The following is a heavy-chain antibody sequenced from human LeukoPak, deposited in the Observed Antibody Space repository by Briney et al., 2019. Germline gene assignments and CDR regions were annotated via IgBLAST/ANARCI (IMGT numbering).Heavy chain of an antibody. CDR1: GGSISSHY. CDR2: IYYSGST. D-gene: IGHD6-19*01. V-gene: IGHV4-59*11. Sequence: ASETLSLTCTVSGGSISSHYWSWIRQPPGKGLEWIGYIYYSGSTNYNPSLKSRVTISVDTSKNQFSLKLSSVTAADTAVYYCARDRGSGWFGPIIGWFDPWGQGTLVTVSS. J-gene: IGHJ5*02. CDR3: ARDRGSGWFGPIIGWFDP.